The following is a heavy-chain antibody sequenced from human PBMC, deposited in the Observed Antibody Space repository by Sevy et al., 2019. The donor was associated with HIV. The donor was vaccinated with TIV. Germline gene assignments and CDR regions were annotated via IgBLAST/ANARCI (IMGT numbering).Heavy chain of an antibody. CDR1: GGSISSYY. CDR3: ARVRRYSSSWLNYYYGMDV. V-gene: IGHV4-59*01. CDR2: IYYSGCT. D-gene: IGHD6-13*01. J-gene: IGHJ6*02. Sequence: SETLSLTCTVSGGSISSYYWSWIRQPPGKGLEWIGYIYYSGCTNYNPSLKSRVTISVDTSKTQFSLKLSPVTAADTAVYYCARVRRYSSSWLNYYYGMDVWGQGTTVTVSS.